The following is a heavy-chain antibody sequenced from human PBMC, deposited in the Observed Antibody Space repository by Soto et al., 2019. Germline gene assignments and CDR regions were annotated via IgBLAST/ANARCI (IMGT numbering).Heavy chain of an antibody. Sequence: QVQLVESGGGVVQPGRSLRLSCAASGFTFSSYGMHWVRQAPGKGLEWVAVIWYDGSNKYYADSVKGRFTISRDNSKNTLYLQMNSLRVEDTAVYYCARDLGSSLDYWGQGTLVTVSS. CDR1: GFTFSSYG. CDR2: IWYDGSNK. CDR3: ARDLGSSLDY. V-gene: IGHV3-33*01. D-gene: IGHD6-13*01. J-gene: IGHJ4*02.